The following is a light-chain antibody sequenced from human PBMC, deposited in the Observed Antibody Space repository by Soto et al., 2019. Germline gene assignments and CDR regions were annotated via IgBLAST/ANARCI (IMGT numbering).Light chain of an antibody. V-gene: IGKV3-11*01. CDR3: QQRSNWPPLIT. CDR2: DAS. J-gene: IGKJ5*01. Sequence: EIVLTQSPATLSLSPGERATLSCRASQSVSSYLAWYQQKPGQAPRLLIYDASNRATGIPARFSGSGSGTDFTLTISSLKPEDFAVYYCQQRSNWPPLITFGQGTRLEIK. CDR1: QSVSSY.